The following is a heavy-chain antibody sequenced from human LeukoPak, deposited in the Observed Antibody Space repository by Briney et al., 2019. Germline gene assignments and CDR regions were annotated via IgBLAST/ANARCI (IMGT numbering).Heavy chain of an antibody. D-gene: IGHD6-6*01. V-gene: IGHV4-4*07. CDR3: AREGGYSSWSSAALYNWFDP. CDR2: IYTSGST. CDR1: GGSISSYY. Sequence: SETLSLTCTVSGGSISSYYWSWLRQPAGKGLEWIGRIYTSGSTNYNPSLTSRVTMSVDTSKNQFSLKLSSVTAADTAVYYCAREGGYSSWSSAALYNWFDPWGQGTLVTVSS. J-gene: IGHJ5*02.